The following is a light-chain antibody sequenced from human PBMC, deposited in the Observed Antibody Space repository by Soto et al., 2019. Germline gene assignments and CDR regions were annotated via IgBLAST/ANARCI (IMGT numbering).Light chain of an antibody. V-gene: IGKV3-15*01. CDR1: QGIKAY. CDR2: GPS. Sequence: ELVMTQSPATLSVSPGERATLSCRASQGIKAYLAWFQQKPGQAPRLLIYGPSTRATAIPARFSGSGSGTEFTLSISSLQSEDFAVYYCQQYNTWPRTFGQGTKVETK. CDR3: QQYNTWPRT. J-gene: IGKJ1*01.